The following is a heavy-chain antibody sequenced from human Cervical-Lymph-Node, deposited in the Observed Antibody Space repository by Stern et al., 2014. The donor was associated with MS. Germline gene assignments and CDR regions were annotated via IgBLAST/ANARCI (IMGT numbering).Heavy chain of an antibody. CDR3: ASDYGDYV. D-gene: IGHD4-17*01. CDR1: GFTFSSYG. J-gene: IGHJ6*02. CDR2: IWNDGSNK. Sequence: VHLVESGGGVVQPGGSLRLSCAASGFTFSSYGMHWVRQAPGKGLEWVALIWNDGSNKYYADSVKGRFTISRDNSKNTLYLQMNSLRAEDTAVYYCASDYGDYVWGQGTTVTVSS. V-gene: IGHV3-33*01.